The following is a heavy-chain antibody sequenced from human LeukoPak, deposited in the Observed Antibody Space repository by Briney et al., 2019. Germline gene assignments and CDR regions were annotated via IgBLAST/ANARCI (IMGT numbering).Heavy chain of an antibody. CDR1: GYTFTDNY. Sequence: ASVKVSCKASGYTFTDNYMHWVRQAPGQGLEWMGWINPHSGVTTYAQKFQGRVTTTRDTSIRTAYLDVNSLRYDDTAMYYCARDSMCGGDCYFFDYWGQGNMVTVSS. D-gene: IGHD2-21*02. V-gene: IGHV1-2*02. CDR3: ARDSMCGGDCYFFDY. J-gene: IGHJ4*02. CDR2: INPHSGVT.